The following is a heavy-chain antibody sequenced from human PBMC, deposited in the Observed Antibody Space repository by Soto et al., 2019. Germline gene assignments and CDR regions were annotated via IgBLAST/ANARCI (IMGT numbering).Heavy chain of an antibody. V-gene: IGHV3-49*03. D-gene: IGHD2-2*01. J-gene: IGHJ6*02. CDR3: TSVAVVVPAGYYYYGMDV. CDR1: GFTFGDYA. Sequence: PGGSLRLSCTASGFTFGDYAMSWFRQAPGKGLEWVGFIRSKAYGGTTEYAASVKGRFTISRDDSKSIAYLQMNSLKTEDTAVYYCTSVAVVVPAGYYYYGMDVWGQGTTVTVSS. CDR2: IRSKAYGGTT.